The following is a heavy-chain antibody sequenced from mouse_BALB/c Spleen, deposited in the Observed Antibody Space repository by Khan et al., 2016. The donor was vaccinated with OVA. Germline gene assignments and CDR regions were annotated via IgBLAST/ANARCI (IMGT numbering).Heavy chain of an antibody. V-gene: IGHV3-2*02. CDR2: VSYSGNT. Sequence: EVQLQESGPGLVKPSQSLSLSCTVTGYSITSDYAWNLIRQFPGNKLEWMGYVSYSGNTKYNPSLKSRISITRDTSKNQVFLQLNSLTSEDTATYYCARVYGGDFDYWGQGTTLTVSS. D-gene: IGHD1-1*01. CDR1: GYSITSDYA. CDR3: ARVYGGDFDY. J-gene: IGHJ2*01.